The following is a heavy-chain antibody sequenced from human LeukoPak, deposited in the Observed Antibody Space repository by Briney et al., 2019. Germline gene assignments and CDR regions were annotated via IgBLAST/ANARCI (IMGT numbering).Heavy chain of an antibody. Sequence: GGSLRLSCAASGFTFSSYSMNWVRQAPGKGLEWVSYISSSSSTIYYADSVKGRFTISRDNAKNSLYLQMNSLRAEDTAVYYCARDLTSRGYSYGEDYWGQGTLVTVSS. D-gene: IGHD5-18*01. CDR3: ARDLTSRGYSYGEDY. CDR1: GFTFSSYS. V-gene: IGHV3-48*01. CDR2: ISSSSSTI. J-gene: IGHJ4*02.